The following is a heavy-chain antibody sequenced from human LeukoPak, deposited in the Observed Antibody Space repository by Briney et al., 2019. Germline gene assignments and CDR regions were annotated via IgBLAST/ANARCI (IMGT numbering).Heavy chain of an antibody. CDR1: GGSISSYY. CDR2: IYYSGST. CDR3: ARRVGRYFGERAYYYNYMDV. Sequence: SETLSLTCTVSGGSISSYYWSWIRQPPGKGLEWIGFIYYSGSTNYKPSLKSRVTISVDTSKNQFSLKLSSVTAADTAVYYCARRVGRYFGERAYYYNYMDVWGKGTTVTISS. J-gene: IGHJ6*03. V-gene: IGHV4-59*12. D-gene: IGHD3-10*01.